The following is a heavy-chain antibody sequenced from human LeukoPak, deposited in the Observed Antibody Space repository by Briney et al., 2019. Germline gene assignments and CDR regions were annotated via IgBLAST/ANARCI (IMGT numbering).Heavy chain of an antibody. CDR2: ISTYNGDT. Sequence: ASGKVSCKASGYTFTGYGITWVRQAPRQGVEWMGWISTYNGDTNYAQSLQGRVTMTTDTSTSTAHMELRNLRSDDTAVYYCARGRGSTSRYWGQGTLVTVSS. V-gene: IGHV1-18*01. J-gene: IGHJ4*02. CDR3: ARGRGSTSRY. D-gene: IGHD5-12*01. CDR1: GYTFTGYG.